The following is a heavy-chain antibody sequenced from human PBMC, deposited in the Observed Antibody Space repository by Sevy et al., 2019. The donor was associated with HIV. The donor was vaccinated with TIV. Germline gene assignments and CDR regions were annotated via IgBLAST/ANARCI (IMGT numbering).Heavy chain of an antibody. CDR3: ARTYYDFWSGNVDYFDY. D-gene: IGHD3-3*01. CDR1: GYTFTSYG. J-gene: IGHJ4*02. CDR2: ISAYNGNT. V-gene: IGHV1-18*01. Sequence: ASVKVSCKASGYTFTSYGISWVRQAPGQGLEWMGWISAYNGNTNYAQKLQGSVTMTTDTSTSTAYMELRSLRSDDTAVYYCARTYYDFWSGNVDYFDYWGQGTLVTVSS.